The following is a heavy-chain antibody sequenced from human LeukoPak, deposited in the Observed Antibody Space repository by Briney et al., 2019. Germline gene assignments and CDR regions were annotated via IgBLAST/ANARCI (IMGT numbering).Heavy chain of an antibody. CDR3: ATPGGYYYYYMDV. J-gene: IGHJ6*03. D-gene: IGHD3-16*01. Sequence: GGSLRLSCAASGFTVSSNYMSWVRQAPGKGLEWVSVIYSGGGTYYADSVKGRFTISRDNSKNTLYLQMNSLRAEDTAVYYCATPGGYYYYYMDVWGKGTTVTVSS. V-gene: IGHV3-66*02. CDR2: IYSGGGT. CDR1: GFTVSSNY.